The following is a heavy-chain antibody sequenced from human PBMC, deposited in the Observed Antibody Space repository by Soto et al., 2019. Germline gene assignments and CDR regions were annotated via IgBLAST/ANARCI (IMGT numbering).Heavy chain of an antibody. CDR3: ARGVGGRRITIFGVALGNCFDP. CDR2: INGGTGKT. Sequence: ASVKVSCKTSGYIFTTYALHWVRQAPGQGLEWMGWINGGTGKTKFSQKFQGRVTLNRDTSASTAFMELSSLRFEDTAVYYCARGVGGRRITIFGVALGNCFDPWGQGTLVTVSS. D-gene: IGHD3-3*01. V-gene: IGHV1-3*01. CDR1: GYIFTTYA. J-gene: IGHJ5*02.